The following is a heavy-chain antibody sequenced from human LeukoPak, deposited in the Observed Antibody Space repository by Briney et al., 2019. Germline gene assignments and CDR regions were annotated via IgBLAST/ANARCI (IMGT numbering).Heavy chain of an antibody. V-gene: IGHV3-30*02. D-gene: IGHD3-22*01. CDR2: IRYDGSNK. J-gene: IGHJ4*02. Sequence: GGSLRLSCAASEFIVSINYMTWVRQAPGKGLEWVAFIRYDGSNKYYADSVKGRFTISRDNSKNTLYLQMNSLRAEDTAVYYCAKDRITMIVVAAFFDYWGQGTLVTVSS. CDR1: EFIVSINY. CDR3: AKDRITMIVVAAFFDY.